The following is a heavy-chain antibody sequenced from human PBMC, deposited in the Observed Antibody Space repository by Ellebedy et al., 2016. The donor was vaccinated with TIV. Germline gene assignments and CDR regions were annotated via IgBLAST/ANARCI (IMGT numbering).Heavy chain of an antibody. D-gene: IGHD2-2*01. CDR1: GFTFSSYS. Sequence: GESLKISCAASGFTFSSYSMNWVRQAPGKGLEWVSSISSSSSYIYYADSVKGRFTISRDNAENSLYLQMNSLRAEDTAVYYCARNGGGYCSSTVCYGEQWLVDWGQGTLVTVSS. V-gene: IGHV3-21*01. CDR3: ARNGGGYCSSTVCYGEQWLVD. J-gene: IGHJ4*02. CDR2: ISSSSSYI.